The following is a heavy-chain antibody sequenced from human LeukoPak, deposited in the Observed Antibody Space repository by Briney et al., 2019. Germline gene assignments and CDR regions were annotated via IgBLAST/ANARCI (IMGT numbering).Heavy chain of an antibody. Sequence: GGSLRLSCVASGFSFRSYWMDWVRQAPGKGLEWISGISGSGASTYYADSVKGRFTISRDDSRNTLYLQMNSLRGDDTAVYYCAKDVGKWESLHFFDYWGQGTLVTVSS. CDR1: GFSFRSYW. V-gene: IGHV3-23*01. D-gene: IGHD1-26*01. J-gene: IGHJ4*02. CDR3: AKDVGKWESLHFFDY. CDR2: ISGSGAST.